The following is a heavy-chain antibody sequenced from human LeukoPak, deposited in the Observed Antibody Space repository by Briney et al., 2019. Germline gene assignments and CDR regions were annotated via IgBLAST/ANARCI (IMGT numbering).Heavy chain of an antibody. CDR3: ARGVVVVPANYYYYGMDV. D-gene: IGHD2-2*01. CDR2: INHSGST. CDR1: GFTFSSYA. V-gene: IGHV4-34*01. J-gene: IGHJ6*02. Sequence: GSLRLSCAASGFTFSSYAMTWVRQAPGKGLEWIGEINHSGSTNYNPSLKSRVTISVDTSKNQFSLKLSSVTAADTAVYYCARGVVVVPANYYYYGMDVWGQGTTVTVSS.